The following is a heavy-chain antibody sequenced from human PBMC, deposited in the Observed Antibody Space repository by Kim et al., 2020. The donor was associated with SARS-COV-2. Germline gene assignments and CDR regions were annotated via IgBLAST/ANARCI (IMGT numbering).Heavy chain of an antibody. D-gene: IGHD3-9*01. CDR3: ARVPSLGWLPAPPDL. V-gene: IGHV4-59*01. CDR1: GGSINKSY. J-gene: IGHJ5*02. CDR2: IYSSGST. Sequence: SETLSLTCSVSGGSINKSYWAWIRQPPGKGLEWIGYIYSSGSTNYNPSLKSRVTMSVDRSRNQFSLELNSVTAADTGVYYCARVPSLGWLPAPPDLWGLG.